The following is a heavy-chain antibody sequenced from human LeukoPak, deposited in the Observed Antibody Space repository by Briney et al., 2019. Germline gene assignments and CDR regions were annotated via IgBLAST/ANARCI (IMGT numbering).Heavy chain of an antibody. D-gene: IGHD3-10*02. V-gene: IGHV3-48*03. Sequence: GGSLRLSCAASGFTFSSYEMNWVRQAPGEGLEWVSYISSSGSTIYYADSVKGRFTISRDNAKNSLYLQMNSLRAEDTAVYYCAELGITMIGGVWGKGTTVTISS. J-gene: IGHJ6*04. CDR3: AELGITMIGGV. CDR1: GFTFSSYE. CDR2: ISSSGSTI.